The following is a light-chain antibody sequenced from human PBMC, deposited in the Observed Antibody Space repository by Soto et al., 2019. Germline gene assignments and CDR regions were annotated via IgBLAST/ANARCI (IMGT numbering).Light chain of an antibody. J-gene: IGKJ1*01. CDR3: QQYGSSRT. V-gene: IGKV3-20*01. CDR1: QSVSSNY. CDR2: GVS. Sequence: EIALTQSPGTLSLSPGEIATLSCRASQSVSSNYLGWYQQRPGQVPRLLIYGVSSRATGIPDRFSGSGSGTDFTLTISRLEPEDFAVYYCQQYGSSRTFGQGTKGEIK.